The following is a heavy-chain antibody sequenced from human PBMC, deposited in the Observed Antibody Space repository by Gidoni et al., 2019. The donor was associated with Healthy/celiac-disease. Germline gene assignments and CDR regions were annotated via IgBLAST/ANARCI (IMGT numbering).Heavy chain of an antibody. D-gene: IGHD3-3*01. CDR1: GGTFSSYA. V-gene: IGHV1-69*06. J-gene: IGHJ3*02. CDR2: IIPIFGTA. Sequence: QVQLVQSGAEVKKPGSSVKVSCKASGGTFSSYAISWVRQAPGQGLEWMGGIIPIFGTANYAQKFQGRVTITADKSTSTAYMELSSLRSEDTAVYYCARRLHGYDFFAVGAFDIWGQGTMVTVSS. CDR3: ARRLHGYDFFAVGAFDI.